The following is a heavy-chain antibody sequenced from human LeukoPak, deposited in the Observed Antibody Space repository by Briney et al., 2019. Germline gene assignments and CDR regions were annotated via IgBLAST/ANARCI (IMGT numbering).Heavy chain of an antibody. V-gene: IGHV1-18*01. J-gene: IGHJ6*02. D-gene: IGHD2-15*01. CDR3: ARDFMDIVVVVAATLTGGAGYYGMDV. Sequence: ASVKVSCKGSGYTLTRYGISWVRQAPGQGLEWMGWTSAYNGNTHYARKLQGSVTMTTDTSTCTAYMELRSLRSDDTAVYYCARDFMDIVVVVAATLTGGAGYYGMDVWGQGTTVTVSS. CDR1: GYTLTRYG. CDR2: TSAYNGNT.